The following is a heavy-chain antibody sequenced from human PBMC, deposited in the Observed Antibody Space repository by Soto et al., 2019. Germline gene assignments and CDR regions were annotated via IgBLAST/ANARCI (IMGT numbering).Heavy chain of an antibody. Sequence: GESLKISCKGSGYTFANSWIAWVRQMPGKGLEWLGNIFPGDSDTKYSPSFQGRVTLSADTSISTAYLQWSSLKASDTAMYYCAAPKQLSMGYYYGMDVWGQGTTVTVSS. CDR2: IFPGDSDT. J-gene: IGHJ6*02. CDR3: AAPKQLSMGYYYGMDV. D-gene: IGHD2-2*01. CDR1: GYTFANSW. V-gene: IGHV5-51*01.